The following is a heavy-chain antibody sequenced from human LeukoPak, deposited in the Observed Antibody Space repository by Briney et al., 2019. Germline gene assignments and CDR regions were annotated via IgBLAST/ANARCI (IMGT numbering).Heavy chain of an antibody. J-gene: IGHJ3*02. CDR2: INHSGST. CDR1: GGSFSGYY. V-gene: IGHV4-34*01. D-gene: IGHD4-23*01. CDR3: ARGKAGYGGNSGGGLKFDI. Sequence: SETLSLTCAVYGGSFSGYYWSWIRQPPGKGLEWIGEINHSGSTNYNPSLKSRVTISVDTSKNQFSLKLSSVTAADTAVYYCARGKAGYGGNSGGGLKFDIWGQGTMVTVSS.